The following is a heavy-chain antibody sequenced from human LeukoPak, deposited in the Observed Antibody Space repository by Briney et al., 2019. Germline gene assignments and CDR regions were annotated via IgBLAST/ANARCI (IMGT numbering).Heavy chain of an antibody. CDR3: AHSEVGYCSGGSCYAAWFYFDY. CDR1: GFSLSTSGVG. CDR2: IYWDDDK. V-gene: IGHV2-5*02. D-gene: IGHD2-15*01. Sequence: SGPTLVNPTQTLTLTCTFSGFSLSTSGVGVGWIRQPPGKALEWLALIYWDDDKRYSPSLKSRLTITKDTSKNQVVLTMTNMDPADTATYYCAHSEVGYCSGGSCYAAWFYFDYWGQGTLVTVSS. J-gene: IGHJ4*02.